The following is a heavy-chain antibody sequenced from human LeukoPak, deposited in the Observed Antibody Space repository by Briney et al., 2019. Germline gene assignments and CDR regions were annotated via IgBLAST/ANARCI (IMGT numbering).Heavy chain of an antibody. CDR3: ARCKDYYVSGSYYKTFDY. J-gene: IGHJ4*02. D-gene: IGHD3-10*01. V-gene: IGHV4-39*07. CDR2: IPFSGST. CDR1: GDSISSSSYY. Sequence: PSETLSLTCTVSGDSISSSSYYWGWIRQPPGKGLEWIGCIPFSGSTYYNPSLKSRVTISVDTSKNQFSLKLSSVTAADTAVYYCARCKDYYVSGSYYKTFDYWGQGNLVTVSS.